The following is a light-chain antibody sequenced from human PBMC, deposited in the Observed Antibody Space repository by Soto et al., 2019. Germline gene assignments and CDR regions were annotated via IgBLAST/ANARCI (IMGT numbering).Light chain of an antibody. Sequence: QSALTQPPSASGSPGQSVTISGTGTSSDIGGYNFVSWYQQHPGKAPKLIIYEVNKRPSGVPDRFSGSKSGNTASLTVSGLQAEDEAAYLCRSYGGTTNFYVCASGSKVTVL. J-gene: IGLJ1*01. CDR3: RSYGGTTNFYV. CDR1: SSDIGGYNF. V-gene: IGLV2-8*01. CDR2: EVN.